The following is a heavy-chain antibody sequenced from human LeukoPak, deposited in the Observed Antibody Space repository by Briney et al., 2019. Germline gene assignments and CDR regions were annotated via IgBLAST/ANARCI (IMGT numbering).Heavy chain of an antibody. CDR3: ARWEGGSYYDFDY. CDR2: INHSGST. CDR1: RGTKMIDNYY. V-gene: IGHV4-61*10. J-gene: IGHJ4*02. D-gene: IGHD1-26*01. Sequence: SETLSLTCTVSRGTKMIDNYYWSWIRQPAGKGLEWIGEINHSGSTNYNPSLKSRVTISVDTSKNQFSLKLSSVTAADTAVYYCARWEGGSYYDFDYWGQGTLVTVSS.